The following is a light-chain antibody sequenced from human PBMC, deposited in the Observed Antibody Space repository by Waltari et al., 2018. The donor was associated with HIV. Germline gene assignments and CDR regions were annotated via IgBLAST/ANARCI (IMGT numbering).Light chain of an antibody. Sequence: QSVLIQPASVSGSPGQSITISCTGRRDDINNFDLMSWYRQYPGKAPQLILHWMSSQPSRVSSRFSASRSANTASLTISVLQPEDEADYYCGSYTNTKTPVFGGGT. CDR3: GSYTNTKTPV. CDR1: RDDINNFDL. CDR2: WMS. V-gene: IGLV2-14*01. J-gene: IGLJ3*02.